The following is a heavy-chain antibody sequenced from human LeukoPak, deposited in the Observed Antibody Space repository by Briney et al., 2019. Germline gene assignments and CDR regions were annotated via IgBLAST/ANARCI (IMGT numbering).Heavy chain of an antibody. J-gene: IGHJ3*02. CDR1: GYTFISHT. CDR3: ARESSGWVDDALDI. CDR2: ISAGNANT. Sequence: ASVKVSCKASGYTFISHTMHWVRQVPGQSLEWMGWISAGNANTKYSQKFQGRVTISRDTSASTVYMELSSLRSEDTAVYYCARESSGWVDDALDIWGQGTIVIVSS. V-gene: IGHV1-3*01. D-gene: IGHD6-19*01.